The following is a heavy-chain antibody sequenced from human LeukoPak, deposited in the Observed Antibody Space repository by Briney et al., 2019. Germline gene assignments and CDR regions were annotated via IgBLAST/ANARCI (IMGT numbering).Heavy chain of an antibody. CDR1: GGSISSGSYY. D-gene: IGHD6-19*01. CDR2: IYTSGST. J-gene: IGHJ4*02. CDR3: ARDYSSGLRDY. Sequence: SETLSLTCTVSGGSISSGSYYWSWIRQPAGKGLEWIGRIYTSGSTNYNPPLKSRVTISVDTSKNQFSLKLSSVTAADTAVYYCARDYSSGLRDYWGQGTLVTVSS. V-gene: IGHV4-61*02.